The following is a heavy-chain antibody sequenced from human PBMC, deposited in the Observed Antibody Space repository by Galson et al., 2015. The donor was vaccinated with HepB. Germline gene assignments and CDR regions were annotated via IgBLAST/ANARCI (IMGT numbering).Heavy chain of an antibody. CDR1: GFTFSRFT. Sequence: SLRLSCAASGFTFSRFTMNWVRHVPGKGLEWVSSISWGSNYIYCADSVKGRFTISRDNAKNSLFLQVSSLRVEDTAVYYCARQVGFTSGSYDYWGQGTLVTVSS. D-gene: IGHD1-26*01. CDR2: ISWGSNYI. V-gene: IGHV3-21*01. CDR3: ARQVGFTSGSYDY. J-gene: IGHJ4*02.